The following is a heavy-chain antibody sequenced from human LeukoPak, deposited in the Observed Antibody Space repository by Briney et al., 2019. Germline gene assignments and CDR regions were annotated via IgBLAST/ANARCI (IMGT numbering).Heavy chain of an antibody. D-gene: IGHD2-15*01. CDR2: INHSGST. CDR3: ARSDIVVVVAAAGRHFDY. CDR1: GGSFSGYC. J-gene: IGHJ4*02. Sequence: PSETLSLTCAVYGGSFSGYCWSWIRQPPGKGLEWIGEINHSGSTNYNPSLKSRVTISVDTSKNQFSLKLSSVTAADTAVYYCARSDIVVVVAAAGRHFDYWGQGTLVTVSS. V-gene: IGHV4-34*01.